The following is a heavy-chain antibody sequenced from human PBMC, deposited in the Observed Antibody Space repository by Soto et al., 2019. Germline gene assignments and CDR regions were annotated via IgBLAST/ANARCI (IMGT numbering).Heavy chain of an antibody. CDR3: VFDFWLVPTV. Sequence: ESGGGLVQPGGSLKLSCAASGFTFSTHSMNWVRQAPGRGLEWVSYIHSSSSWEVYADSVRGRFTVSRDNAKNSLYLQMSSRRAEDPAVFYCVFDFWLVPTVWGKGTTVTVSS. J-gene: IGHJ6*04. V-gene: IGHV3-48*01. CDR2: IHSSSSWE. D-gene: IGHD3-3*01. CDR1: GFTFSTHS.